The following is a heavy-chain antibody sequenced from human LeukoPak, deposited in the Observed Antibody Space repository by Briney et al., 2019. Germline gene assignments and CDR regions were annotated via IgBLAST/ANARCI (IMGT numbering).Heavy chain of an antibody. V-gene: IGHV3-7*01. CDR1: GFTFSSYW. D-gene: IGHD3-10*01. CDR3: ARDIMVRGVYYFDY. J-gene: IGHJ4*02. Sequence: PGGSLRLSXAASGFTFSSYWMSWVRQPPGKGLEWVANIKQDGSEKYYVDSVKGRFTISRDNAKNSLYLQMNSLRAEDTAVYYCARDIMVRGVYYFDYWGQGTLVAVSS. CDR2: IKQDGSEK.